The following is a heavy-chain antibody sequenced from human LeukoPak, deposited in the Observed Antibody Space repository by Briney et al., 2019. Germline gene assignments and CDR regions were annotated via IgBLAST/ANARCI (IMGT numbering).Heavy chain of an antibody. D-gene: IGHD3-22*01. V-gene: IGHV4-61*02. J-gene: IGHJ4*02. CDR3: ARSRARYYNSRGYYPDS. CDR1: GGSITSGTYY. CDR2: IYTSGIT. Sequence: SQTLSLTCTVSGGSITSGTYYWSWIRQSAGKGLEWIGRIYTSGITDYTPSLKSRVAISLDTSNNHFSLRLGSVTAADTAVYYCARSRARYYNSRGYYPDSWGQGTLVTVSS.